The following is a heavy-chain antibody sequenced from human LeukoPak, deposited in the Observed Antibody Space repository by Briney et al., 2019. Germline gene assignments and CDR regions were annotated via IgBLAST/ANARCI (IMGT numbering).Heavy chain of an antibody. Sequence: ASVKVSCKASGYTFTSYGISWVRQAPGQGLEWMGWISAYNGNTNYAQKLQGRVAMTTGTSTSTAYMELRSLRSDDTAVYYCAREASYYDSSGLYYFDYWGQGTLVTVSS. D-gene: IGHD3-22*01. V-gene: IGHV1-18*01. CDR1: GYTFTSYG. J-gene: IGHJ4*02. CDR2: ISAYNGNT. CDR3: AREASYYDSSGLYYFDY.